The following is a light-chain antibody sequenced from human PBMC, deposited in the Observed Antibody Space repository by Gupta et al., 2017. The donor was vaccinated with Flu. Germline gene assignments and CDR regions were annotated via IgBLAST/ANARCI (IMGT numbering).Light chain of an antibody. CDR2: CAS. CDR3: KQHHSSIFT. V-gene: IGKV2-28*01. CDR1: QGRRNKNVNNF. J-gene: IGKJ1*01. Sequence: VTAGEPAFSYCSTSQGRRNKNVNNFLDWYQQKPGQAPQLLIYCASNRDNGVPGRFSGSGSGTDFTLTISSGQAEDFGVYYCKQHHSSIFTVGQGTKV.